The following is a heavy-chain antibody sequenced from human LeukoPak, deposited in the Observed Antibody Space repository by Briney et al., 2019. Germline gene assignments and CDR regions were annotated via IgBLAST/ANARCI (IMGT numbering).Heavy chain of an antibody. CDR3: ARGVAAAGTGNWFDP. J-gene: IGHJ5*02. Sequence: SVKVSCKASGGTFSSYAISWVRQAPGQGLEWMGGIIPIFGTANYAQKFQGRVTITADESTSTAYMELSSLRSEDTAVYYCARGVAAAGTGNWFDPWGQGTLVTVSS. CDR2: IIPIFGTA. D-gene: IGHD6-13*01. CDR1: GGTFSSYA. V-gene: IGHV1-69*13.